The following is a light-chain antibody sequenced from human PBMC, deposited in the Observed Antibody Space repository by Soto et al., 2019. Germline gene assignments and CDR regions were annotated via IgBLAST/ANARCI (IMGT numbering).Light chain of an antibody. Sequence: EIVLTQSPATLSLSPGERATLSCRASQSVRTFLAWYQQKPGQAPRLLIYDASKRATGIPDRFSGSGSGTDFNLTISSLEPEDFAVYYCQQRSTWPPALSFGGGTKVEI. CDR3: QQRSTWPPALS. V-gene: IGKV3-11*01. CDR2: DAS. CDR1: QSVRTF. J-gene: IGKJ4*01.